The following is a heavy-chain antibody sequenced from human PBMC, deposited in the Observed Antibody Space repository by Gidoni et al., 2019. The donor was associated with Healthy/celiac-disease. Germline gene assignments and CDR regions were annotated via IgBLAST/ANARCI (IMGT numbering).Heavy chain of an antibody. CDR2: IVVGSGNT. CDR3: AAAPIAVAGTIGDY. V-gene: IGHV1-58*01. Sequence: QMQLVQSGPEVKKPGTSVKVSCKASGFTFTSSAVQRVRQARGQRLEWIGWIVVGSGNTNYAQKFQERVTITRDMSTSTAYMELSSLRSEDTAVYYCAAAPIAVAGTIGDYWGQGTLVTVSS. CDR1: GFTFTSSA. D-gene: IGHD6-19*01. J-gene: IGHJ4*02.